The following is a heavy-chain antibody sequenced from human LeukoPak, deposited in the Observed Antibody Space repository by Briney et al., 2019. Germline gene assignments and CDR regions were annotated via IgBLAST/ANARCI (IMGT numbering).Heavy chain of an antibody. V-gene: IGHV4-4*07. D-gene: IGHD2-15*01. CDR2: IYTSGST. J-gene: IGHJ4*02. CDR1: GGSISSYY. Sequence: SETLSLTCTVSGGSISSYYWSWIRQPAGKGLEWVGRIYTSGSTNYNPSLKSRVTISVDTSKNQFSLKLSSVTAADTAVYYCARDGRRCSGGSCYSTGVDYWGQGTLVTVSS. CDR3: ARDGRRCSGGSCYSTGVDY.